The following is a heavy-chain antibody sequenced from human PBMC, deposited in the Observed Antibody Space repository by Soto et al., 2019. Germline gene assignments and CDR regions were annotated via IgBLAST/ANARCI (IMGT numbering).Heavy chain of an antibody. V-gene: IGHV1-8*01. Sequence: GASVKVSCKASGYTFTSYDINWVRQATGQGLEWMGWMNPNSGNTGYAQKFQGRVTMTRNTSISTAYMELCSLRSEDTAVYYCARGLRYDFWSGYYTAGYYYYMDVWGKGTTVTVSS. CDR1: GYTFTSYD. CDR3: ARGLRYDFWSGYYTAGYYYYMDV. D-gene: IGHD3-3*01. J-gene: IGHJ6*03. CDR2: MNPNSGNT.